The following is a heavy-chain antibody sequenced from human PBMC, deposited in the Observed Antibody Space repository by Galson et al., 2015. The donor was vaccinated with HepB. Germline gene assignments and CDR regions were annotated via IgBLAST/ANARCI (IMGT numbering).Heavy chain of an antibody. D-gene: IGHD3-16*01. Sequence: SLRLSCAASGFTFSNSGMHWVRQAPGKGLEWVAVVWSDGYKKYYADSVQGRFTISRDNSKKTLFLQMDSLRAEDTAVYYCAKDAYRSSYYFGFWGQGTVVTVSS. CDR3: AKDAYRSSYYFGF. CDR2: VWSDGYKK. CDR1: GFTFSNSG. V-gene: IGHV3-33*06. J-gene: IGHJ4*02.